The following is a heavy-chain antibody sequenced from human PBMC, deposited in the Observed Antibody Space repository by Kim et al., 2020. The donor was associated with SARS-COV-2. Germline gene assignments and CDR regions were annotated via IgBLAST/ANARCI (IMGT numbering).Heavy chain of an antibody. CDR3: ARGLQLLWFGEYFDY. V-gene: IGHV4-59*11. J-gene: IGHJ4*02. CDR1: GGSISSHY. CDR2: IYYSGST. D-gene: IGHD3-10*01. Sequence: SETLSLTCTVSGGSISSHYWSWIRQPPGKGLEWIGYIYYSGSTNYNPSLKSRVTVSVDTSKNQFSLKLSSVTAADTAVYYCARGLQLLWFGEYFDYWGQGSLVTVSS.